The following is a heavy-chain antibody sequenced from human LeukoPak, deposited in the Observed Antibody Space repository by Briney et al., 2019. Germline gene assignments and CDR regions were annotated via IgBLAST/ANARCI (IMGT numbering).Heavy chain of an antibody. CDR3: ARTYYDFWSGYFSTGDYYYYMDV. V-gene: IGHV4-30-2*01. J-gene: IGHJ6*03. CDR2: IYHSGST. CDR1: GGSISSGGYY. Sequence: PSQTLSLTCTVSGGSISSGGYYWGWIRQPPGKGLEWIGYIYHSGSTYYNPSLKSRVTISVDRSKNQFSLKLSSVTAADTAVYYCARTYYDFWSGYFSTGDYYYYMDVWGKGTTVTVSS. D-gene: IGHD3-3*01.